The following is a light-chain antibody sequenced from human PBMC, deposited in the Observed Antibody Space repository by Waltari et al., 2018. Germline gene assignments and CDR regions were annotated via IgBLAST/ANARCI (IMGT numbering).Light chain of an antibody. J-gene: IGLJ3*02. CDR2: RNG. CDR3: AAWDDSLNGHWV. CDR1: YSNIGNNV. V-gene: IGLV1-44*01. Sequence: QSVLTQPPSASGTPGQRVTFSCSGTYSNIGNNVVNWYQQLPGKAPKLLIYRNGQRPSGVPDRFSGSKSGSSASLAIGGLQSDDEADYYCAAWDDSLNGHWVFGGGTKVTVL.